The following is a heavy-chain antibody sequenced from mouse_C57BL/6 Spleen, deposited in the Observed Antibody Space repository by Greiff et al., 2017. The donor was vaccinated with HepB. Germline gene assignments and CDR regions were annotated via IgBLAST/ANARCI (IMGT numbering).Heavy chain of an antibody. V-gene: IGHV5-4*01. Sequence: EVKLMESGGGLVKPGGSLKLSCAASGFTFSSYAMSWVRQTPEKRLEWVATISDGGSYTYYPDNVKGRFTISRDNAKNNLYLQMSHLKSEDTAMYYCARDAGYYWYFDVWGTGTTVTVSS. D-gene: IGHD2-2*01. CDR2: ISDGGSYT. J-gene: IGHJ1*03. CDR3: ARDAGYYWYFDV. CDR1: GFTFSSYA.